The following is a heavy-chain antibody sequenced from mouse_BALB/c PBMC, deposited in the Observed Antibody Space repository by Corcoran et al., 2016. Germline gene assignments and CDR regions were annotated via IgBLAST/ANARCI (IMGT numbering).Heavy chain of an antibody. CDR2: INTYTGEP. Sequence: QIQLVQSGPELKKPGETVKISCKASGYTFTNYGMNWVKQAPGKGLKWMGWINTYTGEPTYADDFKGRFAFSLETSASTAYLQINNLKNEDTATYFCEITTELADYYAMDYWGQGTSVTVSS. D-gene: IGHD1-1*01. CDR3: EITTELADYYAMDY. V-gene: IGHV9-3-1*01. CDR1: GYTFTNYG. J-gene: IGHJ4*01.